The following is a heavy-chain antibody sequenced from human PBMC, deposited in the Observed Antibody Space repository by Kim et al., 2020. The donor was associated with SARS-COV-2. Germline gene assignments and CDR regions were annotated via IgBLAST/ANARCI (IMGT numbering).Heavy chain of an antibody. J-gene: IGHJ6*01. CDR1: GFTFSSYA. CDR3: ARDPWSSIRGRTYYYYG. D-gene: IGHD2-15*01. CDR2: ISYDGSNK. V-gene: IGHV3-30-3*01. Sequence: GGSLRLSCAASGFTFSSYAMHWVRQAPGKGLEWVAVISYDGSNKNYADSVKGRFTISRDNSKNTLYLQMNSLRAEDTALYYYARDPWSSIRGRTYYYYG.